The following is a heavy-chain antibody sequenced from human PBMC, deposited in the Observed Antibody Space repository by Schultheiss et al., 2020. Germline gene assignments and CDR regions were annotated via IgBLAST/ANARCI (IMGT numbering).Heavy chain of an antibody. CDR1: GGSISSYY. D-gene: IGHD3-3*01. CDR3: ARIGRRFLGYYYYMDV. V-gene: IGHV4-34*01. Sequence: SETLSLTCTVSGGSISSYYWSWIRQPPGKGLEWIGEINHSGSTNYNPSLKSRVTISVDTSKNQFSLKLSSVTAADTAVYYCARIGRRFLGYYYYMDVWGKGTTVNVSS. CDR2: INHSGST. J-gene: IGHJ6*03.